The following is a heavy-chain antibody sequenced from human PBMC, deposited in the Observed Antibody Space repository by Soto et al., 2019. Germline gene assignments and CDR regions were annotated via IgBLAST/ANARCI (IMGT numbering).Heavy chain of an antibody. D-gene: IGHD3-22*01. CDR3: ARDPSYDSSGYYSWFDP. Sequence: LSLTCTVSGGSISSYYWSWIRQPPGKGLEWIGYIYYSGSTNCNPSLKSRVTISVDTSKNQFSLKLSSVTAADTAVYYCARDPSYDSSGYYSWFDPWGQGTLVTVSS. CDR1: GGSISSYY. J-gene: IGHJ5*02. V-gene: IGHV4-59*01. CDR2: IYYSGST.